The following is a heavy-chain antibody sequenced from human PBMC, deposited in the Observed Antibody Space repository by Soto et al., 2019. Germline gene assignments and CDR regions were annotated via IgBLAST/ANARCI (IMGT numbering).Heavy chain of an antibody. Sequence: QVQLQESGPGLVKPSGTLSLTCAVSGVSISSNNWWSWVRQPPGKGLGWIGEMYHTGSTNYNPSLKRRVTISVDKSKNHFSLELNSVTAADTAVYYCARSSRYQYDSSEGNFDYWGQGTLVTVSS. CDR2: MYHTGST. CDR3: ARSSRYQYDSSEGNFDY. CDR1: GVSISSNNW. J-gene: IGHJ4*02. D-gene: IGHD3-22*01. V-gene: IGHV4-4*02.